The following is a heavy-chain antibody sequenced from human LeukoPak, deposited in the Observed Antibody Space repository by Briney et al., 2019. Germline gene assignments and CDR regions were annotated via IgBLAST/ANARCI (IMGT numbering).Heavy chain of an antibody. D-gene: IGHD3-10*01. CDR1: GFTFSSYA. CDR3: VGPDSQFDC. Sequence: PGRSLRLSCAASGFTFSSYAMHWVRQAPGKGLEWVSSISSNSLHIFYADSVRGRFTISRDNAKNSLYLQMNNLRAEDTAVYYCVGPDSQFDCWGQGTLVTVSS. CDR2: ISSNSLHI. J-gene: IGHJ4*02. V-gene: IGHV3-21*01.